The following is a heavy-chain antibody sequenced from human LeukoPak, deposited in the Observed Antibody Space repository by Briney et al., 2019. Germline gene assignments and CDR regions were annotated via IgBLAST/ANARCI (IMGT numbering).Heavy chain of an antibody. CDR1: GYTFTSYG. CDR3: ARNKGDFWSGYALVDY. Sequence: ASVKVSCKASGYTFTSYGISWVRQAPGQGLEWMGWISAYNGNTNYAQKLQGRVTMTTDTSTSTAYMELRSLRSDDTAVYYCARNKGDFWSGYALVDYWGQGTLVTVSS. V-gene: IGHV1-18*01. CDR2: ISAYNGNT. D-gene: IGHD3-3*01. J-gene: IGHJ4*02.